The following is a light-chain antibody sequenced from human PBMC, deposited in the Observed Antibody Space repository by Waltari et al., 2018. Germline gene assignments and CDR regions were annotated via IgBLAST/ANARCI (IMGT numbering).Light chain of an antibody. CDR1: SWYVGNYTG. CDR3: SSYAGSSKGV. J-gene: IGLJ2*01. CDR2: EVS. Sequence: QSALTQPASVSGSPGQSITISATGTSWYVGNYTGVSWYQRHPGKAPKLMIYEVSKRPSGVSDRFSGSKSGDMASLTISGLQPEDEAEYFCSSYAGSSKGVFGGGTKVTVL. V-gene: IGLV2-23*02.